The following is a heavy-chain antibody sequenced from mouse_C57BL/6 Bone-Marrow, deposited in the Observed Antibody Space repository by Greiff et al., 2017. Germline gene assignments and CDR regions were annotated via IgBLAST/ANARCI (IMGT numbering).Heavy chain of an antibody. Sequence: QVQLQQPGAELVKPGASVQLSCKASGYTFTSYWMHWVKQRPGRGLEWIGRIDPNSGGTTYNEKFKSKATLTVDKPSSTAYMQLSSLTSEDSAVYYCARSGYYYGRAWFAYWGQVTLVTVSA. D-gene: IGHD1-1*01. J-gene: IGHJ3*01. CDR1: GYTFTSYW. CDR2: IDPNSGGT. V-gene: IGHV1-72*01. CDR3: ARSGYYYGRAWFAY.